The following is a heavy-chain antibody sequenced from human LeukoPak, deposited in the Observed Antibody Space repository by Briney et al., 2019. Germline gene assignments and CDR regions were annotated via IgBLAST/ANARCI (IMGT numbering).Heavy chain of an antibody. D-gene: IGHD5-12*01. CDR3: AREPDIVATTPYSWDY. CDR1: GGTFSSYA. Sequence: ASVKVSCKASGGTFSSYAISWVRQAPGQGLEWMGWINPNSGGTNYAQKFQGRVTMTRDTSISTAYMELSRLRSDDTAVYYCAREPDIVATTPYSWDYWGQGTLVTVSS. CDR2: INPNSGGT. V-gene: IGHV1-2*02. J-gene: IGHJ4*02.